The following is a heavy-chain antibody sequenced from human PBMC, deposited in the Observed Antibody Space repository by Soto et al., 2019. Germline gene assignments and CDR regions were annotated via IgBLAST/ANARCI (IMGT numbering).Heavy chain of an antibody. D-gene: IGHD3-16*02. J-gene: IGHJ4*02. CDR2: IWYDGSNK. CDR1: GFTFSSYG. Sequence: GGSLRLSCAASGFTFSSYGMHWVRQAPGKGLEWVAVIWYDGSNKYYADSVKGRFTISRDNSKNTLYLQMNSLRAEDTAVYYCARDSGGVIVEYEAFFDYWGQGTLVTVSS. V-gene: IGHV3-33*01. CDR3: ARDSGGVIVEYEAFFDY.